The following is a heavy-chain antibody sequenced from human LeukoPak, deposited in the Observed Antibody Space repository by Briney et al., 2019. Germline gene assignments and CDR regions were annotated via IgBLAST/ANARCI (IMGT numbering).Heavy chain of an antibody. J-gene: IGHJ4*02. CDR3: AKVLRGVVVPYFDY. CDR2: ISGSGDRT. V-gene: IGHV3-23*01. D-gene: IGHD3-10*01. Sequence: GGSLRLSCAASGFTFITYGMSWVRQVPGKGLEWVSAISGSGDRTYYADSVRGRFTVSRDISKNTLFLQMNSLRAEDMAVYYCAKVLRGVVVPYFDYWGQGTLVTVSS. CDR1: GFTFITYG.